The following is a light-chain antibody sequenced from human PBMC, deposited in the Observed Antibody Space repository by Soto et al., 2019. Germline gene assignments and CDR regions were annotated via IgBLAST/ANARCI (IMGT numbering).Light chain of an antibody. CDR2: KAS. J-gene: IGKJ1*01. V-gene: IGKV1-5*03. CDR3: QQYNGYPWA. CDR1: QSISSW. Sequence: DIQMTQSPSTLSASVGDRVTITCRASQSISSWLAWYQQKPGKAPNLLIYKASTLERGVPSRFSGSGSGTEFTLTISSLQPADFAAYYCQQYNGYPWAFGQGTKVEIK.